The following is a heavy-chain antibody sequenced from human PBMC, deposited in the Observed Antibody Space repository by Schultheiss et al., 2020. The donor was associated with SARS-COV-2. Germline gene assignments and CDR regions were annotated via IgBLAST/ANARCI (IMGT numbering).Heavy chain of an antibody. V-gene: IGHV4-59*01. J-gene: IGHJ4*02. CDR3: ARFFSGIDY. CDR2: IYYSGST. CDR1: GGSISSYY. Sequence: SETLSLTCTVSGGSISSYYWSWIRQPPGKGLEWIGYIYYSGSTNYNPSLKSRVIISVDTSKNQLSLKLSSVTAADTAVYYCARFFSGIDYWGQGTLVTVSS. D-gene: IGHD1-26*01.